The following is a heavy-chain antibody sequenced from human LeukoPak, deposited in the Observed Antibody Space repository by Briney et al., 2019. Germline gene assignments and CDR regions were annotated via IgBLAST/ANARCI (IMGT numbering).Heavy chain of an antibody. J-gene: IGHJ4*02. CDR3: ASSIAAAGTGLYDDY. D-gene: IGHD6-13*01. Sequence: SETLSFTCTVSGGSISSYYWSWIRQPPGKGLEWIGYIYYSGSTNYNPSLKSRVTISVDTSKNQFSLKLSSVTAADTAVYYCASSIAAAGTGLYDDYWGQGTLVTVSS. CDR2: IYYSGST. CDR1: GGSISSYY. V-gene: IGHV4-59*01.